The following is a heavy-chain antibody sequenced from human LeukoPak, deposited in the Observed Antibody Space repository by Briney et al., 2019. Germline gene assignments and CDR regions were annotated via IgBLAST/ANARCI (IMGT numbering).Heavy chain of an antibody. Sequence: SETLSLTCTVSGDSISSSNYYWDWIRQPPGKGLEWIGYIYYSGSTNYNPSLKSRVTISVDTSKNQFSLKLTSVTAADTAVYYCASPSSTSEYYFDYWGQGTLVTVSS. CDR1: GDSISSSNYY. CDR2: IYYSGST. CDR3: ASPSSTSEYYFDY. V-gene: IGHV4-39*07. D-gene: IGHD2-2*01. J-gene: IGHJ4*02.